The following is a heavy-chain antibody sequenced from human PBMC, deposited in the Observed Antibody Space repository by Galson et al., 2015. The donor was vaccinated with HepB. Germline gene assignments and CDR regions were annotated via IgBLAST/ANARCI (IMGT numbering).Heavy chain of an antibody. CDR3: ARQDGSTWWERNWFDP. J-gene: IGHJ5*02. V-gene: IGHV1-8*01. CDR2: MNPNSGST. D-gene: IGHD6-13*01. CDR1: GYTFTSYD. Sequence: SVKVSCKASGYTFTSYDINWVRQATGQGLEWMGWMNPNSGSTGYAQKFQGRVTMTRNTSISTAYMELSSLRSEDTAVYYCARQDGSTWWERNWFDPWGQGTLVTVSS.